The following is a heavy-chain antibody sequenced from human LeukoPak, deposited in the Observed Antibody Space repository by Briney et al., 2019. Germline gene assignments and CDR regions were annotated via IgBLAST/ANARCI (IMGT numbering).Heavy chain of an antibody. CDR3: ARVGSYYYGSGSYYRGSYFDY. CDR2: FDPEDGET. CDR1: GNTLTELS. D-gene: IGHD3-10*01. Sequence: ASVKVSCKVSGNTLTELSMHWVRQAPGKGLEWMGGFDPEDGETIYAQKFQGRVTMTEDTSTDTAYMELSSLRSEDTAVYYCARVGSYYYGSGSYYRGSYFDYWGQGTLVTVSS. V-gene: IGHV1-24*01. J-gene: IGHJ4*02.